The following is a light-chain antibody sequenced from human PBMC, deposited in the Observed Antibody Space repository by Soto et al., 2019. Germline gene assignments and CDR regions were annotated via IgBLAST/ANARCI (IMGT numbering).Light chain of an antibody. Sequence: QSALTQPPSASGSPGQSVTISCTGTSSDVGGYKYVSWYQQHPGKAPKLMIFEVNKRPSGVADRFSGSKSGNTASLTISGRLPAEEADYYCCSSAGISNSGVFGTGTKLTVL. CDR2: EVN. V-gene: IGLV2-8*01. CDR1: SSDVGGYKY. CDR3: CSSAGISNSGV. J-gene: IGLJ1*01.